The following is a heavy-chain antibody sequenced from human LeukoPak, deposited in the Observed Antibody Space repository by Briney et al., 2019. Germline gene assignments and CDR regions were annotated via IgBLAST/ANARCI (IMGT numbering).Heavy chain of an antibody. V-gene: IGHV1-46*01. CDR3: ARGPLLGCGGDCFSFFDY. CDR1: GYTFSTYF. CDR2: IDPSGGST. D-gene: IGHD2-21*02. Sequence: ASVKVSCKASGYTFSTYFIHWVRQAPGQGLEGVGIIDPSGGSTTYTQKFQGRVSMARDTSTSTVYMELSSLRSEDTAVYYCARGPLLGCGGDCFSFFDYWGQGTLVTVSS. J-gene: IGHJ4*02.